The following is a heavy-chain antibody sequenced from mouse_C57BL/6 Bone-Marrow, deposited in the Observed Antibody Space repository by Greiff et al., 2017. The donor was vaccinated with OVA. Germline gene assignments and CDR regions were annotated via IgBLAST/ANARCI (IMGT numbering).Heavy chain of an antibody. CDR3: ARLDSSFDY. Sequence: EVKLVESGGDLVKPGGSLKLSCAASGFTFSSYGMSWVRQTPDKRLEWVATISSGGSYTYYPDSVKGRFTISRDNAKNTLYLQMSSLKSEDTAMYYCARLDSSFDYWGQGTTLTVSS. V-gene: IGHV5-6*01. D-gene: IGHD3-2*01. J-gene: IGHJ2*01. CDR1: GFTFSSYG. CDR2: ISSGGSYT.